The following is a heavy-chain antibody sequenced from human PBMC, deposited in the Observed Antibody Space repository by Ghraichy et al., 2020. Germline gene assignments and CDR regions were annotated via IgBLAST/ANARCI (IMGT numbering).Heavy chain of an antibody. CDR2: IYYSGST. J-gene: IGHJ4*02. V-gene: IGHV4-39*01. CDR1: GGSISSSSYY. Sequence: AETLSLTCTVSGGSISSSSYYWGWIRQPPGKGLEWIGSIYYSGSTYYNPSLKSRVTISVDTSKNQFSLKLSSVTAADTAVYYCAKRCSGGSCYEDYWGQGTLVTVSS. CDR3: AKRCSGGSCYEDY. D-gene: IGHD2-15*01.